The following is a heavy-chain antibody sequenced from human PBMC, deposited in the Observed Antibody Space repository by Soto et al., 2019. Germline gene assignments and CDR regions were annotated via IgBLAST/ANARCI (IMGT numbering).Heavy chain of an antibody. J-gene: IGHJ5*02. Sequence: PGGSLRLSCAASGFTFSSYEMNWVRQAPGKGLEWVSYISSSGSTIYYADSVKGRFTISRDNAKNSLYLQMNSLRAEDTAVYYCARETTNYYDSGNWFDPWGQVTLVTVSS. CDR1: GFTFSSYE. D-gene: IGHD3-22*01. CDR3: ARETTNYYDSGNWFDP. CDR2: ISSSGSTI. V-gene: IGHV3-48*03.